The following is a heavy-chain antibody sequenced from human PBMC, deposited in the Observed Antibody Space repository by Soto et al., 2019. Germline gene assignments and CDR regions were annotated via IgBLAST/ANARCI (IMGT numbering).Heavy chain of an antibody. J-gene: IGHJ6*01. CDR2: IRCFCLYT. D-gene: IGHD3-3*01. CDR3: ARDREYDAHDYCHNAMDV. V-gene: IGHV3-21*01. Sequence: KSGGSRRLSCISSAFTFRTYTMNWVRQAPVKGLGWVIGIRCFCLYTFSAKSVKRRFTISRNNDKTPPYLHMNSLSAEETAVYYCARDREYDAHDYCHNAMDVWGQVPTVTVAA. CDR1: AFTFRTYT.